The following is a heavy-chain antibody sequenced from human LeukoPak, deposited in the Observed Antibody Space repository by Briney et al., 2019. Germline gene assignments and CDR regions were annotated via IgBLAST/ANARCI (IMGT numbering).Heavy chain of an antibody. J-gene: IGHJ5*02. D-gene: IGHD3-16*02. CDR1: GGSFSGYY. CDR3: VSGLSWFDP. CDR2: INHSGST. Sequence: SETLSLTCAVYGGSFSGYYWSWIRQPPGKGLEWIGEINHSGSTNYNPSLKSRVTISVDTSKNQFSLKLSSVTAADTAVYYCVSGLSWFDPWGQGTLVTVSS. V-gene: IGHV4-34*01.